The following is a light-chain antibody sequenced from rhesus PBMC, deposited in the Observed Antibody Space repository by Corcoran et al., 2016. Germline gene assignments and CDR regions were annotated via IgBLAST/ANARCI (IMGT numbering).Light chain of an antibody. CDR3: REATNLFT. V-gene: IGKV3-31*02. J-gene: IGKJ3*01. CDR1: QSLSRS. CDR2: GAP. Sequence: DIVLTQSPATLSLSPGETATISCRPRQSLSRSLARYQQKPGPAPRLLTFGAPGRAPGVPHSFSGSGSGTDFPLTISGLEPEDFSVYYCREATNLFTFGPGTKLDIK.